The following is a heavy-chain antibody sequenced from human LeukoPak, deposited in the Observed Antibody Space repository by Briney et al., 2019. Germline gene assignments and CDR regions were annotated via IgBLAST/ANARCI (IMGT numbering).Heavy chain of an antibody. CDR1: GFTFSTYE. J-gene: IGHJ4*02. CDR2: ISSSGSTI. V-gene: IGHV3-48*03. CDR3: AREPPGGGFDY. D-gene: IGHD3-16*01. Sequence: GGSLRLSCAASGFTFSTYEMNWVRQAPGKGLEWLSYISSSGSTIYYADSLKGRFTISRDNAKNALYLQMNSLRAEDTAVYYCAREPPGGGFDYWGQGTLVTVSS.